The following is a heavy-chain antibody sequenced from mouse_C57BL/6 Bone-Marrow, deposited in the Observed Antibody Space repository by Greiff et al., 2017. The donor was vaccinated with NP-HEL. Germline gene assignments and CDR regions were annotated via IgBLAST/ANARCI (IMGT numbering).Heavy chain of an antibody. Sequence: QVQLKESGPELVKPGASVKLSCKASGYTFTSYDINWVKQRPGQGLEWIGWIYPRDGSTKYNEKFKGKATLTVDTSSSTAYMELHSLTSEDSAVYFCARRGYGNYVLHWGQGTTLTVSS. V-gene: IGHV1-85*01. CDR2: IYPRDGST. CDR3: ARRGYGNYVLH. D-gene: IGHD2-10*02. CDR1: GYTFTSYD. J-gene: IGHJ2*01.